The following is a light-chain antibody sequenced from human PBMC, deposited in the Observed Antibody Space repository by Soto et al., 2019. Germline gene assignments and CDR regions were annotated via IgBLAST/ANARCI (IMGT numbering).Light chain of an antibody. CDR2: DAS. J-gene: IGKJ3*01. V-gene: IGKV1-33*01. CDR1: QDVRKY. CDR3: QQRHNLPHT. Sequence: DMQMTQSPSSLSASVGDRVTITCQASQDVRKYLTWYQQKARKAPKLLIYDASNLETGVQSRFSGSGSGTDFTFTISSLQPEDIATYYCQQRHNLPHTFGPGTKVDIK.